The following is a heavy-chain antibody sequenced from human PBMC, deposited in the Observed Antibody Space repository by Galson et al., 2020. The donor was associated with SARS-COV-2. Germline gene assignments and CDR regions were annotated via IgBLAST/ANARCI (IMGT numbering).Heavy chain of an antibody. D-gene: IGHD6-13*01. Sequence: GGSLRLSCAASAFTFSSYAMSWVRQAPGKGLEWVSSISGSGGSTYYVDSVKGRFTISRDNSKNTLYLQMNSLRAEDTAVYYCAKALRPIDSASWYLAFDIWGHGTMVTVSS. CDR1: AFTFSSYA. J-gene: IGHJ3*02. V-gene: IGHV3-23*01. CDR3: AKALRPIDSASWYLAFDI. CDR2: ISGSGGST.